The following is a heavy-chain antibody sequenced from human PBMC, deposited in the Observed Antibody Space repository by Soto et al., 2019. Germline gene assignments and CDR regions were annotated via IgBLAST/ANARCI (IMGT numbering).Heavy chain of an antibody. Sequence: GGSLRLSCAASGFTFSSYPMTWVRQAPGKGLEWVSAISGSGGSTYYADSVKGRFTISRDNSKNTLYLQMNSLRAEDTAVYYCARDSSGWLYGWFDPWGQGTLVTVSS. J-gene: IGHJ5*02. CDR1: GFTFSSYP. CDR3: ARDSSGWLYGWFDP. D-gene: IGHD6-19*01. CDR2: ISGSGGST. V-gene: IGHV3-23*01.